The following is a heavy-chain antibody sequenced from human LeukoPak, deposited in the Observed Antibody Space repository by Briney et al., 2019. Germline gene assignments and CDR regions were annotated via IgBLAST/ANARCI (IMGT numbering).Heavy chain of an antibody. CDR1: GGSISSGGYY. Sequence: PSETLSLTCTVSGGSISSGGYYWSWIRQHPGKGLEWIGYIYYSGITYYNPSLKSRVTISVDTSKNQFSLKLSSVTAADTAVYYCARPMWVAAAGTGWFDPWGQGTLVTVSS. CDR2: IYYSGIT. D-gene: IGHD6-13*01. V-gene: IGHV4-31*03. J-gene: IGHJ5*02. CDR3: ARPMWVAAAGTGWFDP.